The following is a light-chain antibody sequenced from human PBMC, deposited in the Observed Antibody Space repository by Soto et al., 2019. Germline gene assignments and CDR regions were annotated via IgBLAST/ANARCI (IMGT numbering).Light chain of an antibody. CDR3: SFCTSENAYL. Sequence: QSVLSPPPSLSRSPGQSDTLSCTGTSTDFVSYTRVCCYQQRPDTAPKLMKYEVTKRRSGVHDRVSGSKSGNTASLTISGLQAADVSEYYSSFCTSENAYLSGTGTKGTV. CDR2: EVT. V-gene: IGLV2-18*01. J-gene: IGLJ1*01. CDR1: STDFVSYTR.